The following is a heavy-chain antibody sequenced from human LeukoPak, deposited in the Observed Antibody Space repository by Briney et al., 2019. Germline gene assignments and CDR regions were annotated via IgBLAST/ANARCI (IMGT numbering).Heavy chain of an antibody. V-gene: IGHV4-59*08. J-gene: IGHJ4*02. CDR2: IYYSGST. D-gene: IGHD6-13*01. CDR3: ARREAAAGSFDY. CDR1: GGSISSYY. Sequence: SETLSLTCTVSGGSISSYYWSWIRQPPGKGLEWIGYIYYSGSTNYNPSLKSRVTISVDTSKNQFSLKLSSVTAADRAVYYCARREAAAGSFDYWGQGTLVTVSS.